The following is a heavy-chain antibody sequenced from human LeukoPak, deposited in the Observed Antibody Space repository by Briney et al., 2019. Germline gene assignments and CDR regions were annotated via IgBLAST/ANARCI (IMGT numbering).Heavy chain of an antibody. V-gene: IGHV4-34*01. CDR2: INHSEST. CDR3: ARDCSSSSCYLDY. J-gene: IGHJ4*02. CDR1: GGSFSGYF. D-gene: IGHD2-2*01. Sequence: PSETLSLTCAVSGGSFSGYFSSWIRQPPRKGLEWIGEINHSESTNYNPSLKSRVTISVDTSKNQFSLKLTSVTAADSAVYYCARDCSSSSCYLDYWSQGTLVTVSS.